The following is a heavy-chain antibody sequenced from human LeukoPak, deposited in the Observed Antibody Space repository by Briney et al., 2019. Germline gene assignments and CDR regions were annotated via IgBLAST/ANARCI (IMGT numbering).Heavy chain of an antibody. CDR2: ISSNGGST. V-gene: IGHV3-64*01. CDR1: GFTFSSYA. Sequence: GGSLRLSCAASGFTFSSYAMHWVRQAPGKGLEYVSAISSNGGSTYYANSVKGRFTISRDNAKNSLYLQMNSLRAEDSAVYYCVRDMRGGWKFDYWGQGTLVTVSS. J-gene: IGHJ4*02. D-gene: IGHD6-19*01. CDR3: VRDMRGGWKFDY.